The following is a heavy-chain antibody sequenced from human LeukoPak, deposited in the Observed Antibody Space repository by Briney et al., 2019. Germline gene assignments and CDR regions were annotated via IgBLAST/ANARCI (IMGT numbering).Heavy chain of an antibody. CDR2: IYYGGSA. CDR3: GTLRYNWNYYFES. V-gene: IGHV4-39*01. CDR1: GGSMISSSYY. J-gene: IGHJ4*02. D-gene: IGHD1-7*01. Sequence: PSETLSLTCTVSGGSMISSSYYWGWPRQPPGKGLEWVGSIYYGGSAYYNPSLESRLAISVDTSMNQFSLKLNSVTAADTAVYYCGTLRYNWNYYFESWGQGTLVTVSS.